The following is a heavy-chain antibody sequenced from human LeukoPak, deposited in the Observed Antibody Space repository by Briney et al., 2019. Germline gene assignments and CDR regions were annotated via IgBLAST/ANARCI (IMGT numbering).Heavy chain of an antibody. CDR3: AKDLGTTLVFDYFDY. CDR1: GFTFSSYA. D-gene: IGHD1-7*01. V-gene: IGHV3-23*01. J-gene: IGHJ4*02. Sequence: PGGSLRLSCAASGFTFSSYAMSWVRQAPRKGLEWVSAISGSGGSTYYADSVKGRFTISRDNSKNTLYLQMNSLRAEDTAVYYCAKDLGTTLVFDYFDYWGQGTLVTVSS. CDR2: ISGSGGST.